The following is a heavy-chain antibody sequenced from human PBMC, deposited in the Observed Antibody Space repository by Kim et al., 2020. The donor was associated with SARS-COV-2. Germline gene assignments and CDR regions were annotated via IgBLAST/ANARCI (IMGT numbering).Heavy chain of an antibody. V-gene: IGHV3-23*01. D-gene: IGHD3-16*02. CDR3: AKDLCFIGTFDY. Sequence: YSAGSVKGRFTTPRDKSKNTLYLQMNSLSAEDTAVYYCAKDLCFIGTFDYWGQGTLVTVSS. J-gene: IGHJ4*02.